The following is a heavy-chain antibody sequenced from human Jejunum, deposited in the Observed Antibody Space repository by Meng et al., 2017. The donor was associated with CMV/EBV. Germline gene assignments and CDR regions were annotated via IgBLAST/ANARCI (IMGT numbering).Heavy chain of an antibody. CDR3: AKEGYSNDLDY. J-gene: IGHJ4*02. CDR1: GFTFSNYA. CDR2: ISGSGRTT. Sequence: EASGFTFSNYALSWVRQAPGKGLEWVSSISGSGRTTYYADSVGGRLTISRDNSKNTLYLQVNSLRAEDTAVYFCAKEGYSNDLDYWGQGTLVTVSS. D-gene: IGHD4-11*01. V-gene: IGHV3-23*01.